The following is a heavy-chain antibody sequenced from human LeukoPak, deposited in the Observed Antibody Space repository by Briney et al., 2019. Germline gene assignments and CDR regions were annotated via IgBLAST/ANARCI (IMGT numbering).Heavy chain of an antibody. CDR3: ARGRRSSGYYYWFDP. J-gene: IGHJ5*02. CDR1: GYTFTGYY. CDR2: LNPNSGGT. D-gene: IGHD3-22*01. Sequence: ASVKVSCKASGYTFTGYYMHWVRQAPGQGLEWMGWLNPNSGGTYYAQKLQGRVTMTRDTSISTVYMELSSLRSEDMAVYYCARGRRSSGYYYWFDPWGQGTLVTVSS. V-gene: IGHV1-2*02.